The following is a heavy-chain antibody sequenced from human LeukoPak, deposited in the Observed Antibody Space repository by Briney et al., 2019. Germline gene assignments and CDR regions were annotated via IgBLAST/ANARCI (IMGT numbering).Heavy chain of an antibody. V-gene: IGHV4-59*01. CDR1: GGSISSYY. CDR3: ARVTGWFGELSLFDY. D-gene: IGHD3-10*01. Sequence: SETLSLTCTVSGGSISSYYWSWIRQPPGKGLEWIGYIYYSGSTNYNPSLKSRVTISVDTSKNQFSLKLSSVTAADTAVYYCARVTGWFGELSLFDYWGQGTLVTVSS. CDR2: IYYSGST. J-gene: IGHJ4*02.